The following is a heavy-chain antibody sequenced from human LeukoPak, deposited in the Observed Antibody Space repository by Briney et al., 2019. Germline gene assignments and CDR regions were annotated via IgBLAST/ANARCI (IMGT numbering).Heavy chain of an antibody. CDR2: IYYTGST. V-gene: IGHV4-59*01. CDR3: ARVWGVTDYYDSRGAFDI. J-gene: IGHJ3*02. D-gene: IGHD3-22*01. CDR1: GGSISTYY. Sequence: PSETLSLTCPVSGGSISTYYWSWIRQPPGKGLEWIGYIYYTGSTNYNPSLKSRVIISVDTSKNQFSLKLSSVTAADTAVYYCARVWGVTDYYDSRGAFDIWGQGTMVTVSS.